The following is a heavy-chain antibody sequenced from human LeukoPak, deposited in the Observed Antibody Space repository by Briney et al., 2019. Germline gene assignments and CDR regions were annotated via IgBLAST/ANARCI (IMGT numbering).Heavy chain of an antibody. V-gene: IGHV3-33*06. J-gene: IGHJ4*02. CDR1: GFTFSSYG. D-gene: IGHD3-22*01. Sequence: GRSLRLSCAASGFTFSSYGMHWVRQAPGKGLEWVAVIWYDGSNKYYADSVKGRFTISRDNSKNTLYLQMNSLRAEDTAVYYCAKTYNYYDSSGYPDYWGQGTLVTVSS. CDR3: AKTYNYYDSSGYPDY. CDR2: IWYDGSNK.